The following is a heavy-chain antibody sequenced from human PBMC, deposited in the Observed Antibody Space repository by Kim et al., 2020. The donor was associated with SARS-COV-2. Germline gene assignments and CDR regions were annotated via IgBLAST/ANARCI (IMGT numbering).Heavy chain of an antibody. CDR3: ARLSPGVEPFLYGMDV. J-gene: IGHJ6*02. V-gene: IGHV4-39*01. CDR2: IYYSGST. Sequence: SETLSLTCTVSGGSISSSSYYWGWIRQPPGKGLEWIGSIYYSGSTYYNPSLKSRVTISVDTSKNQFSLKLSSVTAADTAVYYCARLSPGVEPFLYGMDVWGQGTTVTVSS. D-gene: IGHD1-1*01. CDR1: GGSISSSSYY.